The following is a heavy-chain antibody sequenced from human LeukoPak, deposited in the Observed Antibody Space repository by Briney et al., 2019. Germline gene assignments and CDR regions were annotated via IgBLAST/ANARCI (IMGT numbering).Heavy chain of an antibody. J-gene: IGHJ4*02. Sequence: GGSLRLSCAVSGFTFSSYWMSWVRQAPGKGLEWVANIKEDGTEKYYQDSVKGRFTISRDNAKNSLYLQMNSLRAEDTAVYYCAREVVLSTSAWFEYWGQGNLVTVSS. CDR3: AREVVLSTSAWFEY. CDR1: GFTFSSYW. CDR2: IKEDGTEK. V-gene: IGHV3-7*01. D-gene: IGHD3-22*01.